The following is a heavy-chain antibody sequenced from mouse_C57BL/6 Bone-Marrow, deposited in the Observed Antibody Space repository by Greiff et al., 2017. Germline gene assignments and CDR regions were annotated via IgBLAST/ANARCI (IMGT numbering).Heavy chain of an antibody. CDR2: IDPSDSYT. CDR1: GYTFTSYW. CDR3: TRSFYWYFDV. J-gene: IGHJ1*03. V-gene: IGHV1-59*01. Sequence: QVQLQQPGAELVRPGTSVKLSCKASGYTFTSYWMHWVKQRPGQGLEWIGVIDPSDSYTNYNQKFKGKATLTVDTSSNTAYMQLSSLTSEDSAVNYCTRSFYWYFDVCGTGTTVTVSS.